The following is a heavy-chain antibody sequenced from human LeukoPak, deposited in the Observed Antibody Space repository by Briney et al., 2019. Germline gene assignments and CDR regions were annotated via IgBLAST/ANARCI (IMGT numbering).Heavy chain of an antibody. J-gene: IGHJ6*03. CDR2: IRYDGSNK. CDR3: AKGSGWEVSYYYYYMDV. D-gene: IGHD1-26*01. V-gene: IGHV3-30*02. Sequence: GGSLRLPCAASGFTFSSYGMHWVRQAPGKGLEWVAFIRYDGSNKYYVGSVKGRFTISRDNSKNTLYLQMNSLRAEDTAVYYCAKGSGWEVSYYYYYMDVWGKGTTVTISS. CDR1: GFTFSSYG.